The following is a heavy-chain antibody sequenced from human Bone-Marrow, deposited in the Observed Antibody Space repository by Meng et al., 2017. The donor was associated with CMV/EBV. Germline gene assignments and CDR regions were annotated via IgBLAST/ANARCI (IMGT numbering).Heavy chain of an antibody. D-gene: IGHD6-13*01. CDR3: ARASSSSYYGMDV. CDR2: ISSTSSYI. Sequence: GESLKISCAASGFTFSSYAMSWVRQAPGQGLEWVSSISSTSSYIYYADSVEGRFTISRDNAKNSLYLQMNSQRAEDTAVYYCARASSSSYYGMDVWGQGTTVTVSS. V-gene: IGHV3-21*01. CDR1: GFTFSSYA. J-gene: IGHJ6*02.